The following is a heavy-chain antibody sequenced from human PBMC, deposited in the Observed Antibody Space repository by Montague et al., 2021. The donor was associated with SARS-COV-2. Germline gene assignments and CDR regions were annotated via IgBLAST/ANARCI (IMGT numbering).Heavy chain of an antibody. V-gene: IGHV4-39*01. CDR1: GGSISSSSYY. J-gene: IGHJ6*02. Sequence: TLSLTCTVSGGSISSSSYYWGWIRQPPGKGLEWIGYIYYSGSTYYNPSLKSRVTIFVETSKNQFSLKLSSVTAADTAVYYCARQPTRGITIFGVVTDYGMDVWGQGTTVTVSS. D-gene: IGHD3-3*01. CDR3: ARQPTRGITIFGVVTDYGMDV. CDR2: IYYSGST.